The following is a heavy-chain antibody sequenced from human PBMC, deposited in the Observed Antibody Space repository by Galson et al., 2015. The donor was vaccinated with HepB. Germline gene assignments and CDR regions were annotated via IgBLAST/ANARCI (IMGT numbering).Heavy chain of an antibody. D-gene: IGHD6-19*01. J-gene: IGHJ2*01. CDR2: IRYDGSNK. V-gene: IGHV3-30*02. CDR1: GFTFSSYG. Sequence: SLRLSCAASGFTFSSYGMHWVRQAPGKGLEWVAFIRYDGSNKYYADSVKGRFTISRDNSKNTLYLQMNSLRSEDTAVYYCAREPVRYSSGWYEGYFDLWGRGTLVTVSS. CDR3: AREPVRYSSGWYEGYFDL.